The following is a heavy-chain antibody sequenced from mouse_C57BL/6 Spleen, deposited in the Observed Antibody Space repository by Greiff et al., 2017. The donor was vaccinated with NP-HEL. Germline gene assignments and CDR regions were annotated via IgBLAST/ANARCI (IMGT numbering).Heavy chain of an antibody. CDR2: IYPRSGNT. CDR1: GYTFTSYG. Sequence: VQLQQSGAELARPGASVKLSCKASGYTFTSYGISWVKQRTGQGLEWIGEIYPRSGNTYYNEKFKGKATLTADKSSSTAYMELRRLTSEDSAVYFCARRGHDYEGADYWGQGTTLTVSS. D-gene: IGHD2-4*01. CDR3: ARRGHDYEGADY. J-gene: IGHJ2*01. V-gene: IGHV1-81*01.